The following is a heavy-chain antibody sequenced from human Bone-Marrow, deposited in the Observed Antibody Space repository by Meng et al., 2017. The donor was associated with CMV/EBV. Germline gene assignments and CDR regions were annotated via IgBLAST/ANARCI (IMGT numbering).Heavy chain of an antibody. V-gene: IGHV3-19*01. D-gene: IGHD3-16*01. J-gene: IGHJ4*02. CDR1: GFTFSNSD. CDR3: ARDRVAYTTSSDPFDY. Sequence: GESLKISCAASGFTFSNSDMNWVRQAPGKGLEWVSGVSWNGSRTHYADSVKGRFIISRDNSRNFLYQQMNSLRPEDMAVYYCARDRVAYTTSSDPFDYWGQGTLVTVSS. CDR2: VSWNGSRT.